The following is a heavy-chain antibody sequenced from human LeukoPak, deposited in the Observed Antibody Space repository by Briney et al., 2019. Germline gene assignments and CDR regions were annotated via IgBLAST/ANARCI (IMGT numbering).Heavy chain of an antibody. J-gene: IGHJ4*02. CDR1: GFTFVDYA. D-gene: IGHD6-13*01. CDR2: ITWDGDST. V-gene: IGHV3-43D*03. CDR3: AKGTSSWHEFDS. Sequence: GSLRLSCAASGFTFVDYAMHWVRQAPGKGLEWVSLITWDGDSTYYADSVKGRFTISRDNSKNYLYLQMNSLRAEDTALYYCAKGTSSWHEFDSWGQGTLVTVSS.